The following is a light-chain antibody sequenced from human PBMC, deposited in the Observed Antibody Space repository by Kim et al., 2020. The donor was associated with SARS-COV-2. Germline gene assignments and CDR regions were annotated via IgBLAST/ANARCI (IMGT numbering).Light chain of an antibody. Sequence: EIEMTQSQATLSVSPGDKATLSCRASQSVGNTVAWYQQKPGQAPRLLMYVVSIRARGIPGRFSGSGSGTEFTLTISSLQSEDFAFYYCQQYFGLPPFNFGQGTRLEL. J-gene: IGKJ2*01. CDR1: QSVGNT. CDR3: QQYFGLPPFN. CDR2: VVS. V-gene: IGKV3-15*01.